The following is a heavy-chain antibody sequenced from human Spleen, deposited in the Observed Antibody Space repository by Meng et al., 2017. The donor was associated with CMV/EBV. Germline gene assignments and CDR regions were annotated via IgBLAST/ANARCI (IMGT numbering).Heavy chain of an antibody. J-gene: IGHJ4*02. CDR1: GFTFSTYN. V-gene: IGHV3-21*01. D-gene: IGHD6-19*01. CDR2: ITSNNNYI. CDR3: ARDYSSGFDS. Sequence: EGQLVESGGGLVKPGGSLRLSCAASGFTFSTYNMNWVRQAPGKGLEWISSITSNNNYISYADSVKGRFTSSRDNAKNSLFLQMNSLRAEDTAVYYCARDYSSGFDSWGQGTLVTVSS.